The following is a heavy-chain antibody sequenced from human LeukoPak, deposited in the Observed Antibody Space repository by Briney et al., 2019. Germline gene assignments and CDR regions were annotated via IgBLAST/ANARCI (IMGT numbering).Heavy chain of an antibody. Sequence: GGSLRLSCAASGFTFSSYGMSWVRQAPGKGLEWVSAISGSGGSTYYADSVKGRYTISRDNSKNTLYLQMNSLRAEDTAVYYCAKDHQPYDFWSGDNWGQGTLVTVSS. J-gene: IGHJ4*02. CDR2: ISGSGGST. CDR3: AKDHQPYDFWSGDN. CDR1: GFTFSSYG. D-gene: IGHD3-3*01. V-gene: IGHV3-23*01.